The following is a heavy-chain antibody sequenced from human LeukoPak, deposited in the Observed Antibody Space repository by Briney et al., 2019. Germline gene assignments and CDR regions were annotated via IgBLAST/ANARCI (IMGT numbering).Heavy chain of an antibody. J-gene: IGHJ4*02. CDR3: ARRRHYYASSGYRSAFDY. Sequence: ASVKVSCKASGYTFTGYYMHWGRQAPGQGVEWMGWINPNSGGRNYAQKFQGRVTVTRDTSISTAYMELSRLRSDDTAVYYCARRRHYYASSGYRSAFDYWGQGTLVTVSS. CDR1: GYTFTGYY. CDR2: INPNSGGR. D-gene: IGHD3-22*01. V-gene: IGHV1-2*02.